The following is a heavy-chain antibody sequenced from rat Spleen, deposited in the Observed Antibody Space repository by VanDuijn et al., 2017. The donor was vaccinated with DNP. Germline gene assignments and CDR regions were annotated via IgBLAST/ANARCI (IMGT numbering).Heavy chain of an antibody. CDR2: ISYSGST. CDR1: GYSITSNY. CDR3: ARLRLEWEVRAMDA. D-gene: IGHD1-1*01. J-gene: IGHJ4*01. V-gene: IGHV3-1*01. Sequence: EVQLQESGPGLVKPSQSLSLTCSVTGYSITSNYWGWIRQFPGNKMEYIGHISYSGSTNYNPSLKSRISITRETSRNQFFLQLNSVTTEDTATYYCARLRLEWEVRAMDAWGQGTSVTVSS.